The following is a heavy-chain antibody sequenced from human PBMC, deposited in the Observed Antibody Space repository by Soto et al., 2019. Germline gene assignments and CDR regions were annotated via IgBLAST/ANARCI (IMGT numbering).Heavy chain of an antibody. CDR2: ISWNSGSI. V-gene: IGHV3-9*01. D-gene: IGHD3-22*01. CDR1: GFTFDDYA. CDR3: AKDLYYYDSSGSYDY. J-gene: IGHJ4*02. Sequence: EVQLVESGGGLVQPGRSLRLSCAASGFTFDDYAMHWVRQAPGKGLEWVSGISWNSGSIGYADSVKGRFTISRDSAXXSLYLQMNSLRAEDTALYYCAKDLYYYDSSGSYDYWGQGTLVTVSS.